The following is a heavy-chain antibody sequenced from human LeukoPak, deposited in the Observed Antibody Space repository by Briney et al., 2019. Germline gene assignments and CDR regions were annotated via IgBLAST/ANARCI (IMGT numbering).Heavy chain of an antibody. CDR3: ARNNGMDV. Sequence: GGSLRLSCAASGFTLSNHWMTWVRQVPGRGPEWVANVNRDGSESYYLDSVKGRFTISKDNAKNSLYLQMNSLRAEDTALYHCARNNGMDVWGQGTTVIVSS. J-gene: IGHJ6*02. CDR1: GFTLSNHW. V-gene: IGHV3-7*03. CDR2: VNRDGSES.